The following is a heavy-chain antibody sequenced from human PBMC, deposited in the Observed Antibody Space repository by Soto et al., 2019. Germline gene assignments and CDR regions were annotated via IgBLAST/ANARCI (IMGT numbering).Heavy chain of an antibody. Sequence: SETLSLTCRVSGDSISDTIYYWGWVRQSPGKGLEWIGSIHYSGTTQFHPSLKTRVTISVDTSKNEFSLRLRSVTAADTGVYFCARHLKAVAAEMAYWGQGIPVTVSS. CDR1: GDSISDTIYY. J-gene: IGHJ4*02. D-gene: IGHD6-19*01. CDR3: ARHLKAVAAEMAY. CDR2: IHYSGTT. V-gene: IGHV4-39*01.